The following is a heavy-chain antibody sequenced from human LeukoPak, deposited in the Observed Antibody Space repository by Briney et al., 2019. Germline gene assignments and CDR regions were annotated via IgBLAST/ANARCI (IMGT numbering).Heavy chain of an antibody. CDR3: ARLSSDLLQSGSYYQLPLPGDY. CDR1: GYSFTSYW. Sequence: GESLKISCKGSGYSFTSYWIGWVRQVPGKGLEWMGIIYPGDSDTRYSPSFQGQVTISADKSISTAYLQWSSLKASDTAMYYCARLSSDLLQSGSYYQLPLPGDYWGQGTLVTVSS. D-gene: IGHD1-26*01. V-gene: IGHV5-51*01. CDR2: IYPGDSDT. J-gene: IGHJ4*02.